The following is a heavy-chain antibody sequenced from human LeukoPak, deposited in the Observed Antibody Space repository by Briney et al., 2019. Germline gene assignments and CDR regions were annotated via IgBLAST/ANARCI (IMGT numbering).Heavy chain of an antibody. Sequence: PSETLSLTCTVSGGSISSYYWSWIRQPPGKGLEWIGYIYYSGSTNYNPSLKSRVTISVDTSKNQFSLKLSSVTAADTAVYYCARSGFDLGGFDYWGQGTLVTVSS. CDR1: GGSISSYY. CDR2: IYYSGST. V-gene: IGHV4-59*08. CDR3: ARSGFDLGGFDY. J-gene: IGHJ4*02. D-gene: IGHD3-10*01.